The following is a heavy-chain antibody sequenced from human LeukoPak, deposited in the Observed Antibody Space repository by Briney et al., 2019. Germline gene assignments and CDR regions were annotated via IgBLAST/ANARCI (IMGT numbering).Heavy chain of an antibody. Sequence: PGGSLRLSCVASGFTFSSCWMSWVRQAPEKGLEWVANIKPDGSGEFYEDSAKDRFTVSRDNAKNSLYLQMNSLRDEDTAVYYCARGDSSGWSFDPWGQGTLVTVSS. J-gene: IGHJ5*02. V-gene: IGHV3-7*01. D-gene: IGHD6-19*01. CDR2: IKPDGSGE. CDR1: GFTFSSCW. CDR3: ARGDSSGWSFDP.